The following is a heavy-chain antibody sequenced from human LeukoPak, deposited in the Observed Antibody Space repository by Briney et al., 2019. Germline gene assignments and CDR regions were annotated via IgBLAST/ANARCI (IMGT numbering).Heavy chain of an antibody. V-gene: IGHV4-34*01. CDR3: ARIRGYSYGYRFDY. CDR1: GGSFSGYY. J-gene: IGHJ4*02. Sequence: SETLSLTCAVYGGSFSGYYWSWIRQPPGKGLEWIGEINHSGSTNYNPSLKSRVTISVDTFKNQFSLKLSSVTAADTAVYYCARIRGYSYGYRFDYWGQGTLVTVSS. CDR2: INHSGST. D-gene: IGHD5-18*01.